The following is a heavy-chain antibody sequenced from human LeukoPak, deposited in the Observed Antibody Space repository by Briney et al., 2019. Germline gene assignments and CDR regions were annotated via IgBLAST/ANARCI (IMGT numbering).Heavy chain of an antibody. J-gene: IGHJ4*02. CDR3: ARGWFGELFLDY. V-gene: IGHV4-4*07. D-gene: IGHD3-10*01. Sequence: SETLSLTCTVSGGSINNYYWTWIRQPAGKGLEWIGRIYTSGSTNYNPSLKSRVTISVDTSKNQFSLKLSSVTAADTAVYYCARGWFGELFLDYWAREPWSPSPQ. CDR1: GGSINNYY. CDR2: IYTSGST.